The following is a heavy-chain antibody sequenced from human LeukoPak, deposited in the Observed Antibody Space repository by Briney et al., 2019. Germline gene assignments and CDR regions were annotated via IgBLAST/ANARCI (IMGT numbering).Heavy chain of an antibody. V-gene: IGHV3-33*01. D-gene: IGHD4-17*01. J-gene: IGHJ4*02. CDR2: IWSDGSNK. Sequence: PGGSLRLSCAASGITFSTSDMHWVRQAPGKGLEWVAFIWSDGSNKYHADSVKGRFTIYRDNSKDTLYLQMNSLRAEDTAVYYCARDKGTTCIDNWGQGALVTVSS. CDR1: GITFSTSD. CDR3: ARDKGTTCIDN.